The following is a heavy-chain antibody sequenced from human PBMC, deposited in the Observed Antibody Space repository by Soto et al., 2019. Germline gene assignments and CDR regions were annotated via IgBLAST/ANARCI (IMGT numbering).Heavy chain of an antibody. V-gene: IGHV4-4*02. CDR1: GGSISSSNW. CDR2: IYHSGST. Sequence: QVQLQELGPGLVKPSGTLSLTCAVSGGSISSSNWWSWVRQPPGKGLEWIGEIYHSGSTNYNPSLTSRVTISVDKSKNQFSLKLSSVTAADTAVYYCAREPHGYSSSSYFDYWGQGTLVTVSS. CDR3: AREPHGYSSSSYFDY. D-gene: IGHD6-6*01. J-gene: IGHJ4*02.